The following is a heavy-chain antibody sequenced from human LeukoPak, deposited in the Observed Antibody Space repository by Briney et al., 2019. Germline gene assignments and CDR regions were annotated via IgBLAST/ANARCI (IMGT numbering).Heavy chain of an antibody. CDR3: AATPSYSSGWSYDY. Sequence: ASGKVSCKVSGYTFTSYDINWVRQVTGQGLEWMGWMNPNSGNTGYAQKFQGRVTMTRNTSISTAYMELSSLRSEDTAVYYCAATPSYSSGWSYDYWGQGTLVTVSS. CDR2: MNPNSGNT. CDR1: GYTFTSYD. D-gene: IGHD6-19*01. V-gene: IGHV1-8*01. J-gene: IGHJ4*02.